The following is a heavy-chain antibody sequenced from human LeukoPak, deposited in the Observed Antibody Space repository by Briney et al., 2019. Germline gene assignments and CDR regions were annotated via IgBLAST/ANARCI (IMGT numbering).Heavy chain of an antibody. CDR1: GFTFSSYW. CDR3: ARERDIVVVPAKEYYYYYYMDV. J-gene: IGHJ6*03. CDR2: IKQDGSEK. V-gene: IGHV3-7*01. Sequence: GGSLRLSCAASGFTFSSYWMSWVRQAPGKGLEWVANIKQDGSEKYYVDSVKGRFTISRDNAKNSLYLQMNSLRAEDTAVYYCARERDIVVVPAKEYYYYYYMDVWGKGTTVTVS. D-gene: IGHD2-2*01.